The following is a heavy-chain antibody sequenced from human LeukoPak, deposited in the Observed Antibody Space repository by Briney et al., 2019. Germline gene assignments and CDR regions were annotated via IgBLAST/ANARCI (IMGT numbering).Heavy chain of an antibody. Sequence: GRSLRLSCAASGFTFSSYGMHWVRQAPGKRLEWVAVISYDGSNKYYADSVKGRFTISRDNSKNTLYLQMNSLRAEDTAVYYCAKDFRPSGLDPWGQGTLVTVSS. D-gene: IGHD6-6*01. J-gene: IGHJ5*02. V-gene: IGHV3-30*18. CDR3: AKDFRPSGLDP. CDR1: GFTFSSYG. CDR2: ISYDGSNK.